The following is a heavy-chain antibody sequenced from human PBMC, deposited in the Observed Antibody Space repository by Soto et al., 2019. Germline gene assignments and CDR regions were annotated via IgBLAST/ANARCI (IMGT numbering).Heavy chain of an antibody. D-gene: IGHD3-10*01. Sequence: GGSLRLSCAASGFTFSSYGMHWVRQAPGKGLEWVAVISYDGSNKYYADSVKGRFTMSRDNSKNTLYLQMNSLRAEDTAVYYCAKDLLPYAPGDYWGQGTLVTVSS. CDR2: ISYDGSNK. CDR3: AKDLLPYAPGDY. CDR1: GFTFSSYG. J-gene: IGHJ4*02. V-gene: IGHV3-30*18.